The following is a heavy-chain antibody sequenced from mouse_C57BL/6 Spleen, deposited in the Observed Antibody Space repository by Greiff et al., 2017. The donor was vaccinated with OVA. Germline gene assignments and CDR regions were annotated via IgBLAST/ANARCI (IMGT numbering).Heavy chain of an antibody. CDR1: GFTFTSYW. D-gene: IGHD1-1*01. Sequence: VQLQQSGAELVKPGASVKMSCTASGFTFTSYWITWVKQRPGQGLEWIGTIYPGSGSTNYNEKFKGKATLTVDTSSSTAYMQLSSLTSEDAAVDYCARITTDYAMDDWGQGTSVTVSS. V-gene: IGHV1-55*01. CDR3: ARITTDYAMDD. J-gene: IGHJ4*01. CDR2: IYPGSGST.